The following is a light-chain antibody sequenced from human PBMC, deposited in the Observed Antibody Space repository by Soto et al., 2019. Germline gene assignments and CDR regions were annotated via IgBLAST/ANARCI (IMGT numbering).Light chain of an antibody. CDR2: EVN. V-gene: IGLV2-23*02. Sequence: QSALTQPASVSGSPGQSITISCAGTRSDVGNYNLVSWYQHHPGKAPKLMIYEVNKRPSGVSNRFSGSKSGNTASLTISGLQAEDEADYYCCSYAGSDTWAFGGGTKLTVL. CDR3: CSYAGSDTWA. CDR1: RSDVGNYNL. J-gene: IGLJ3*02.